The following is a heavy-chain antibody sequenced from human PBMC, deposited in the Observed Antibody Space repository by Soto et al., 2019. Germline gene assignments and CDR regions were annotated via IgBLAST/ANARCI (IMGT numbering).Heavy chain of an antibody. CDR3: ASPKVTSSWSSDY. CDR1: GFTFSAYA. V-gene: IGHV3-23*01. D-gene: IGHD6-13*01. Sequence: GGSLRLSCAASGFTFSAYAMAWVRQTPGKGLEWVSSISGNSDYTFYADSVKGRFTIFRDNSKNTLYLEMNSLRVEDTAVYYCASPKVTSSWSSDYWGQGTLVTVS. J-gene: IGHJ4*02. CDR2: ISGNSDYT.